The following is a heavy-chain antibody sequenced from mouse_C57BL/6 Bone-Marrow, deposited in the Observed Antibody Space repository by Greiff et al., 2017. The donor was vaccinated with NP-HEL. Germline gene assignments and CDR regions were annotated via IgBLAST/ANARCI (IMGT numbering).Heavy chain of an antibody. CDR1: GFSLTSYG. V-gene: IGHV2-2*01. Sequence: VKLVESGPGLVQPSQSLSITCTASGFSLTSYGVHWVRQSPGKGLEWLGVIWSGGSTDYNAAIISRLSISKDNTKSQVFFQMNSLQADDTAIYYCARILWDGAYWGQGTLVTVSS. D-gene: IGHD4-1*01. CDR2: IWSGGST. J-gene: IGHJ3*01. CDR3: ARILWDGAY.